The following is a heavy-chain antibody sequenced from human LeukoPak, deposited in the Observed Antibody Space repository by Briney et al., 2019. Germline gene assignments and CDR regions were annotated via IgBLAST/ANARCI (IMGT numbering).Heavy chain of an antibody. Sequence: SETLSLTCTVSGGSLSSYYWSWIRQPPGKGLEWIGHIYTGGSTNYNFSLKSRVTISVDTSKNQFSLRLNSVTAADTAVYYCARERSSTTVTAFDIWGQGTMVTVSS. CDR1: GGSLSSYY. V-gene: IGHV4-4*08. J-gene: IGHJ3*02. D-gene: IGHD4-17*01. CDR3: ARERSSTTVTAFDI. CDR2: IYTGGST.